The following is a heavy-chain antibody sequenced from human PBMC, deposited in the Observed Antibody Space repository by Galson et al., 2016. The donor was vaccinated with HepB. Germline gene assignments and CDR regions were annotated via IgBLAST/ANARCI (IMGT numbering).Heavy chain of an antibody. CDR2: ISYNGGTT. J-gene: IGHJ4*02. D-gene: IGHD5-18*01. Sequence: SLRLSCAAPGFIFSKYTMHWVRQAPGKGLQYVAGISYNGGTTHYADSVKGRFTISRDNSKNTLYPQMSSLRVEDTSVYFCVRQPTYGYPFDYWGQGTLVTVSS. V-gene: IGHV3-64D*08. CDR3: VRQPTYGYPFDY. CDR1: GFIFSKYT.